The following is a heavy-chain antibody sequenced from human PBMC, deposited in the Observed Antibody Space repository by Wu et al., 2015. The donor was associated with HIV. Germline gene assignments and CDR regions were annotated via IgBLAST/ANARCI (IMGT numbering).Heavy chain of an antibody. CDR3: ARGHYYDTTSSPSY. CDR2: ISAYKGNT. J-gene: IGHJ4*02. V-gene: IGHV1-18*01. Sequence: VQSGAEVRKPGASVKVSCKASGYSFSDFGFHWVRQAPGQGLEWMGWISAYKGNTNYAQKFQARVIMTTDTSTGTAYLELRSLRSDDTALYFCARGHYYDTTSSPSYWGRGTLVTVSS. CDR1: GYSFSDFG. D-gene: IGHD3-22*01.